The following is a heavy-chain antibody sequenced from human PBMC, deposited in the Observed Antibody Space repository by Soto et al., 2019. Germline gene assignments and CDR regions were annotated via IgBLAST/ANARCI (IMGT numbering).Heavy chain of an antibody. D-gene: IGHD3-9*01. CDR1: GYTFTGYY. V-gene: IGHV1-2*02. Sequence: KVSCKASGYTFTGYYMHWVRQAPGQGLEWMGWSNPNSGGTNYAQKFQGRVTMTRDTSISTAYMELSRLRSDDTAVYYCARGAYYDILTGYFAPHYYYYYGMDVWGQGTTVTVSS. J-gene: IGHJ6*02. CDR2: SNPNSGGT. CDR3: ARGAYYDILTGYFAPHYYYYYGMDV.